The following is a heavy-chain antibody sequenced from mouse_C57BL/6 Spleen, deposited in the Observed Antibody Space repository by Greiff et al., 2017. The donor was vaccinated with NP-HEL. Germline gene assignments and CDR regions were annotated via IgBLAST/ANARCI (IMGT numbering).Heavy chain of an antibody. Sequence: QVTLNESGPGILQSSQTLSLTCSFSGFSLSTSGMGVSWIRQPSGKGLEWLAHIYWDDDKRYNPSLKSRLTISKDTSRNQVFLKITSVDTADTATYYCARRSITTVFGDYFDYWGQGTTLTVSS. CDR1: GFSLSTSGMG. J-gene: IGHJ2*01. CDR2: IYWDDDK. D-gene: IGHD1-1*01. CDR3: ARRSITTVFGDYFDY. V-gene: IGHV8-12*01.